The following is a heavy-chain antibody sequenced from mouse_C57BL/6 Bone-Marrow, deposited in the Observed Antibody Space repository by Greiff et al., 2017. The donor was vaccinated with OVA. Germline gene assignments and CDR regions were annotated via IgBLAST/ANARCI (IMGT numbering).Heavy chain of an antibody. CDR3: ARSGVLGLWYFDV. Sequence: QVQLQQPGAELVKPGASVKLSCKASGYTFTSYWMHWVKQRPGQGLEWIGMIHPNSGSTNYNEKFKSKATLTVDKSSSTAYMQLSSLTSEDSAVYYCARSGVLGLWYFDVWGTGTTVTVSS. J-gene: IGHJ1*03. CDR1: GYTFTSYW. D-gene: IGHD4-1*01. CDR2: IHPNSGST. V-gene: IGHV1-64*01.